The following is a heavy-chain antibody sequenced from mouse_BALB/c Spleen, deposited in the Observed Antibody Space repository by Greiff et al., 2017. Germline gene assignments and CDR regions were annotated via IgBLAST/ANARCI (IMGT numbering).Heavy chain of an antibody. CDR3: ASGYDYAMDY. Sequence: EVKLEESGAELVKPGASVKLSCTASGFNIKDTYMHWVKQRPEQGLEWIGRIDPANGNTKYDPKFQGKATITADTSSNTAYLQLSSLTSEDTAVYYCASGYDYAMDYWGQGTSVTVSS. CDR1: GFNIKDTY. J-gene: IGHJ4*01. CDR2: IDPANGNT. D-gene: IGHD2-14*01. V-gene: IGHV14-3*02.